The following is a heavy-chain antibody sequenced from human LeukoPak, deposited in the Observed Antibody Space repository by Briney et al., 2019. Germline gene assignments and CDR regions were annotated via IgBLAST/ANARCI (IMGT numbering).Heavy chain of an antibody. D-gene: IGHD2-2*01. V-gene: IGHV5-10-1*01. CDR3: ASLGYCSSTSCDENWFGP. J-gene: IGHJ5*02. CDR1: GYSFTSYW. Sequence: GESLKISCKGSGYSFTSYWISWVRQMPGKGLEWMGRIDPSDSYTNYSPSFQGHVTISADKSISTAYLPWSSLKASDTAMYYCASLGYCSSTSCDENWFGPWGQGTLVTVSS. CDR2: IDPSDSYT.